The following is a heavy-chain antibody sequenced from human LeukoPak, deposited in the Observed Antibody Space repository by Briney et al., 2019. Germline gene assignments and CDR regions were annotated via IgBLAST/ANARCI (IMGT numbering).Heavy chain of an antibody. J-gene: IGHJ4*02. D-gene: IGHD6-13*01. CDR1: GFSFSTYS. Sequence: GGSLRLSCAASGFSFSTYSMSWVRQAPGKGLEWVSSIRGSGADKYYADSVKGRFSISRDNAENTLYLQLNSLRADDTAVYYCVRDRTAAAGEFDYWGQGTLVTVSS. V-gene: IGHV3-21*01. CDR2: IRGSGADK. CDR3: VRDRTAAAGEFDY.